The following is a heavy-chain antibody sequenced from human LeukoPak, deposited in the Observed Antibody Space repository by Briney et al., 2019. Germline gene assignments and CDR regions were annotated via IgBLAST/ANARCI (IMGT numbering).Heavy chain of an antibody. V-gene: IGHV3-23*01. D-gene: IGHD1-26*01. Sequence: PGGSLRLSCAASGFTFNSYAITWVRQAPGKGLEWVSAISASGHKTYYADSVKGRFTISRDNSKNTLYLQMNSLRVEDTAVYYCAKDASETYYRFPFDYWGQGTLVTVSS. CDR3: AKDASETYYRFPFDY. CDR1: GFTFNSYA. CDR2: ISASGHKT. J-gene: IGHJ4*02.